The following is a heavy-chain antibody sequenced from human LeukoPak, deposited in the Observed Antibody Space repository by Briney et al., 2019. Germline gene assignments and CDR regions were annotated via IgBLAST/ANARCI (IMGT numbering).Heavy chain of an antibody. J-gene: IGHJ6*02. CDR3: ARSQLGYCSSTSCYEDV. CDR2: ISSSSSYI. Sequence: GGSLRLSCAASGFTFSSYSMNWVRQAPGKGLEWVSSISSSSSYIYYADSVKGRFTISRDNAKNSLYLQMNSLRAEDTAVYYCARSQLGYCSSTSCYEDVWGQGTTVTVSS. CDR1: GFTFSSYS. V-gene: IGHV3-21*01. D-gene: IGHD2-2*01.